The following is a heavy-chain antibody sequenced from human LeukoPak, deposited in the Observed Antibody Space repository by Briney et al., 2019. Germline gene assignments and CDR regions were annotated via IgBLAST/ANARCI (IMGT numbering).Heavy chain of an antibody. Sequence: TSETLSLTCTVSGGSISSYDWSWIRQPAGKGLEWIGRIYTSGSTNYNPSLKSRVTMSVDTSKNQFSLKLSSVTAADTAVYYCASLAAAGSTDYWGQGTLVTVSS. CDR3: ASLAAAGSTDY. J-gene: IGHJ4*02. CDR1: GGSISSYD. V-gene: IGHV4-4*07. D-gene: IGHD6-13*01. CDR2: IYTSGST.